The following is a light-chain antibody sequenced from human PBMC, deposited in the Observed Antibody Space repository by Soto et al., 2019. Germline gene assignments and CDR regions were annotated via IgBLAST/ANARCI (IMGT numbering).Light chain of an antibody. CDR2: DVS. CDR3: QQYTNYPWT. J-gene: IGKJ1*01. V-gene: IGKV1-5*01. Sequence: DIQMTQSPPTLSASVGDRVTITCRASQSISSWLAWYQQRPGQAPNLLIYDVSSLASGVPSRFSGSGSGTEFTLTISSLQPDDFATYYCQQYTNYPWTFGQGTKVEIK. CDR1: QSISSW.